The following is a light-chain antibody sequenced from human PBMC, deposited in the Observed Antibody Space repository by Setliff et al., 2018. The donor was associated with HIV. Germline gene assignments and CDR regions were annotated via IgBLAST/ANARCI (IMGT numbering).Light chain of an antibody. V-gene: IGLV2-14*03. CDR3: SSYRSTNTRA. Sequence: QSALTQPASVSGSPGQSITISCTGTSSDVGAYNYVSWYQQHPGKAPKLMIYDVTNRPSGISDRFSGSKSGDTASLTISGLQAEDEADYYCSSYRSTNTRAFGGGTKVTVL. CDR1: SSDVGAYNY. J-gene: IGLJ2*01. CDR2: DVT.